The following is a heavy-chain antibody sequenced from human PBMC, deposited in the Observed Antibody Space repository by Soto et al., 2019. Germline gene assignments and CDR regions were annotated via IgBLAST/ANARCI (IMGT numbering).Heavy chain of an antibody. CDR3: ARGATYYYDSSGYPWAFDI. D-gene: IGHD3-22*01. CDR2: INPNSGGT. CDR1: GYTFTGYY. V-gene: IGHV1-2*04. J-gene: IGHJ3*02. Sequence: ASVKVSCKASGYTFTGYYMHWVRQAPGQGLEWMGWINPNSGGTNYAQKFQGWVTMTRDTSISTAYMELSRLRSDDTAVYYCARGATYYYDSSGYPWAFDIRGQGTMVTVSS.